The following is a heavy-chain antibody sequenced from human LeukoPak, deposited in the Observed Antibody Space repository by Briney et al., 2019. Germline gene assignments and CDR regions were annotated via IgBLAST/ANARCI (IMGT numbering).Heavy chain of an antibody. CDR2: INAGNGNT. J-gene: IGHJ3*02. CDR1: GYIFTSYA. Sequence: ASVKVSCTASGYIFTSYAMHWVRQAPGQRLEWMGWINAGNGNTKYSQKFQGRATITRDTSASTAYMELSSLRSEDTAVYYCATYRPHAFDIWGQGTMVTVSS. CDR3: ATYRPHAFDI. V-gene: IGHV1-3*01.